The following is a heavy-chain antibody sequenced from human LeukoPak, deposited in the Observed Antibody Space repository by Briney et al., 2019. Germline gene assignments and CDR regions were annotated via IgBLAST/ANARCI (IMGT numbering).Heavy chain of an antibody. Sequence: ASVKVSCKASAYTSPNYGITWVRQAPGRGLAWMGWISTYNGNTQYAQNFQGRLTMTTDTPTKTVYMELRSLRSNETAVYYCALPAKGAFFYYYMEVWGKGTTVTVSS. CDR2: ISTYNGNT. D-gene: IGHD2-2*01. J-gene: IGHJ6*03. V-gene: IGHV1-18*01. CDR1: AYTSPNYG. CDR3: ALPAKGAFFYYYMEV.